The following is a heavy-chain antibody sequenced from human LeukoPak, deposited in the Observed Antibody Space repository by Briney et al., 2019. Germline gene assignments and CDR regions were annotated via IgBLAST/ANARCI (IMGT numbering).Heavy chain of an antibody. J-gene: IGHJ4*02. CDR1: GFTFTNYW. D-gene: IGHD6-19*01. Sequence: GGSLRLSCAASGFTFTNYWMSWVRQAPGKGLEWVANINQDGSEKKYKGSVKGRFTISRDNSKNTLYLQMNSLRAEDTAVYYCARDRYSSGWYGDFDCWGQGTLVTVSS. CDR3: ARDRYSSGWYGDFDC. V-gene: IGHV3-7*01. CDR2: INQDGSEK.